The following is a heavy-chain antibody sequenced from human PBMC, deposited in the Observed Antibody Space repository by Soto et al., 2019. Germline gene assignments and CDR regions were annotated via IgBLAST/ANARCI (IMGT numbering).Heavy chain of an antibody. CDR3: ARIGLPENWFDP. D-gene: IGHD2-2*01. V-gene: IGHV4-34*01. CDR2: INHSGST. CDR1: GGSFSGYY. Sequence: SETLSLTCAVYGGSFSGYYWSWIRQPPGKGLEWIGEINHSGSTNYNPSLKSRVTISVDTSKNQFSLKLSSVTAADTAVYYCARIGLPENWFDPWGQGTLVTVSS. J-gene: IGHJ5*02.